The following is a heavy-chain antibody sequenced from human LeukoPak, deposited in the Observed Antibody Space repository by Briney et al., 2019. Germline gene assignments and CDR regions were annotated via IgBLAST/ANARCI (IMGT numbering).Heavy chain of an antibody. J-gene: IGHJ4*02. CDR2: ISGSGGST. Sequence: GGSLRLSCAASGFTFSSYAMSWVRQAPGKGLEWVSAISGSGGSTYYADSVEGRFTISRDNSKNTLYLQMNSLRAEDTAVYYCAKQSGGLIVVITVFDYWGQGTLVTVSS. V-gene: IGHV3-23*01. D-gene: IGHD3-22*01. CDR3: AKQSGGLIVVITVFDY. CDR1: GFTFSSYA.